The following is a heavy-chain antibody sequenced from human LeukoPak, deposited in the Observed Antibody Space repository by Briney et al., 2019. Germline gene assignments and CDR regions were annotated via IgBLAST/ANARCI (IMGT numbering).Heavy chain of an antibody. D-gene: IGHD2-2*01. V-gene: IGHV3-21*01. J-gene: IGHJ3*02. CDR3: ATMPLGSTSSGAFDI. CDR1: GFTFSSYS. CDR2: ISSSSSYI. Sequence: GGSLRLSCAASGFTFSSYSMNWVRQAPGKGLEWVSSISSSSSYIYYADSVKGRFTISRDNAKNSLYLQMNSLRAEDTAVYYCATMPLGSTSSGAFDIWGQGTMVTVSS.